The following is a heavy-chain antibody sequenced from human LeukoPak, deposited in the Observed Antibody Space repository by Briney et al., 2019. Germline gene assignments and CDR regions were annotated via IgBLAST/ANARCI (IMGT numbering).Heavy chain of an antibody. Sequence: RSGGSLRLSCAASGFTFDDYAMHWVRQAPGKGLEWVSGISWNSGSIGYADSVKGRFTISRDNAKNSLYLQMNSLRAEDMALYYCAKDGRWYSSSSEWELRESYFDYWGQGTLVTVSS. CDR2: ISWNSGSI. J-gene: IGHJ4*02. V-gene: IGHV3-9*03. D-gene: IGHD6-6*01. CDR3: AKDGRWYSSSSEWELRESYFDY. CDR1: GFTFDDYA.